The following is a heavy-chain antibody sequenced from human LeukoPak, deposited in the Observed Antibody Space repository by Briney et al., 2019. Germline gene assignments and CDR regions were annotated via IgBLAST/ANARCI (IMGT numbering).Heavy chain of an antibody. CDR3: ARNFAS. CDR2: ISNSGSTM. CDR1: GFTLSSYG. J-gene: IGHJ4*02. Sequence: GGSLRLSCAASGFTLSSYGMNWVRQAPGKGLEWVSYISNSGSTMYYADSVRGRFTISRDNAKNSLYLQMNSLRAEDTAVYYCARNFASWGQGTLVTVSS. V-gene: IGHV3-48*03.